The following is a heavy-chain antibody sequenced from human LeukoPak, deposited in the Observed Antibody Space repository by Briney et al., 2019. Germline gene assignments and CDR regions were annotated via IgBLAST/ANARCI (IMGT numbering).Heavy chain of an antibody. CDR1: GGSISSGSYY. D-gene: IGHD6-19*01. CDR2: IYTSGST. CDR3: ARVSVAGWPRGYYMDV. V-gene: IGHV4-61*02. J-gene: IGHJ6*03. Sequence: SETLSLTCTVSGGSISSGSYYWSWIRQPAGKGLEWIGRIYTSGSTNYNPSLKSRVTMSVDTSKNQFSLKLSSVTAADTAVYYCARVSVAGWPRGYYMDVWGKGTTVTVSS.